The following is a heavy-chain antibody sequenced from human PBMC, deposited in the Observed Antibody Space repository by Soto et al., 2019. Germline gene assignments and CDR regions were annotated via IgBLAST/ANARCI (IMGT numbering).Heavy chain of an antibody. J-gene: IGHJ6*02. V-gene: IGHV3-23*01. CDR2: VSTNGRST. CDR1: GLAFGNYA. CDR3: AKDRAFNYFYGMDV. D-gene: IGHD3-10*01. Sequence: VGSLRLSGRASGLAFGNYAMNWVRQVPGRGLEWVAGVSTNGRSTYYADSVRGRFTISRDNSKLTVYLQMNSLRAEDTAVYYCAKDRAFNYFYGMDVWGQGTTVTVSS.